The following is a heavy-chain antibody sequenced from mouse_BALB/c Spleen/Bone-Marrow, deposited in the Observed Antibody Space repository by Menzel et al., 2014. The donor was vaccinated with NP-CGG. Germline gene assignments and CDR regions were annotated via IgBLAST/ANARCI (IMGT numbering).Heavy chain of an antibody. Sequence: QVHVKQSGAELVKPGASVKMSCKASGYTFTNYWMHWVKQRPGQGLEWIGYINPSTGYTEYNQKFKDKATLTADKSSSTAYMQLSSLTSEDSAVYYCARIYYYGRDYWGQGTTLTVSS. CDR3: ARIYYYGRDY. V-gene: IGHV1-7*01. D-gene: IGHD1-1*01. CDR2: INPSTGYT. CDR1: GYTFTNYW. J-gene: IGHJ2*01.